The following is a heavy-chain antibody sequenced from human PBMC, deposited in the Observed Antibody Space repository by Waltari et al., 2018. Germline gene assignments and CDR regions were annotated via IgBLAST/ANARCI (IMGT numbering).Heavy chain of an antibody. J-gene: IGHJ4*02. D-gene: IGHD6-19*01. CDR1: GGSISSYF. CDR2: IYYSGST. Sequence: QVQLQESGPGLVKPSETLSLTCTVSGGSISSYFWSWIRQPPGKGLEWIGYIYYSGSTYYADSGKGRCTISRDNSKNTLYLQMNSLRAEDTAVYYCARRTGYSSGWYDWGQGTLVTVSS. V-gene: IGHV4-59*12. CDR3: ARRTGYSSGWYD.